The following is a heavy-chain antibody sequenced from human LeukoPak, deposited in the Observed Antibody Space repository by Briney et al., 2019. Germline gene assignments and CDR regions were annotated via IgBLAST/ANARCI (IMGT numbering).Heavy chain of an antibody. V-gene: IGHV1-69-2*01. CDR3: ATGDGITGPNNWFDP. Sequence: ATVKLSCKVSGYTFTDYYMHWVPQAPGKGLEWMGLVYPEDGETIYAEKFQGRVTITADTSTDTAYMELSRLRSEDTAVYYCATGDGITGPNNWFDPWGQRALVTVSS. CDR1: GYTFTDYY. CDR2: VYPEDGET. D-gene: IGHD1-20*01. J-gene: IGHJ5*02.